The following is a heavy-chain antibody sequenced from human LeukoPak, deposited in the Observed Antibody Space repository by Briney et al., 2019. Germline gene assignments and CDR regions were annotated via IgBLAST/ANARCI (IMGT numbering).Heavy chain of an antibody. CDR1: GGSFSGYY. Sequence: SETLSLTCAVYGGSFSGYYWSWIRQPPGKGLEWIGEINHSGSTNYNPSLKSRVTISVDTSKNQFSLKLRSVTAADTAVYYCARGIGGWYNVHYFDYWAREPWSPPPQ. J-gene: IGHJ4*02. V-gene: IGHV4-34*01. D-gene: IGHD6-19*01. CDR3: ARGIGGWYNVHYFDY. CDR2: INHSGST.